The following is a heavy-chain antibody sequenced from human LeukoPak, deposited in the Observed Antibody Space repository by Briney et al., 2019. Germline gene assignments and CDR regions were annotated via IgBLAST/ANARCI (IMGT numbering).Heavy chain of an antibody. CDR1: GFTFSSYA. CDR2: ISGSGAYT. Sequence: GGSLRLSCAASGFTFSSYAMSWVRQAPGKGLEWVSAISGSGAYTYYADSVKGRFTISRDNSKNTLFLQMNSLRSDDTAVYYCAKDRGRTGDSEDNWFDPWGQGTLVTVSS. D-gene: IGHD7-27*01. J-gene: IGHJ5*02. V-gene: IGHV3-23*01. CDR3: AKDRGRTGDSEDNWFDP.